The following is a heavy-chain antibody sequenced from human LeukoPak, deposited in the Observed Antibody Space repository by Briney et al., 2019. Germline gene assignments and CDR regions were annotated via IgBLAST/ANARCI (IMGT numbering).Heavy chain of an antibody. CDR1: RFIFDNYG. V-gene: IGHV3-21*01. D-gene: IGHD3-16*02. Sequence: GGSLRLSCAASRFIFDNYGMTWVRQAPGKGLEWVSSISSSSSYIYYADSVKGRFTISRDNAKNSLYLQMNSLRAEDTAVYYCARPLSEGFDPWGQGTLVTVSS. CDR2: ISSSSSYI. J-gene: IGHJ5*02. CDR3: ARPLSEGFDP.